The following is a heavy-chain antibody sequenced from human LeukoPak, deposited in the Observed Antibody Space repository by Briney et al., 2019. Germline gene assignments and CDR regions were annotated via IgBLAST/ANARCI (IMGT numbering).Heavy chain of an antibody. J-gene: IGHJ3*02. CDR2: ISSSGSTI. CDR3: ARGGASYYDYVWGSYRGLSAFDI. CDR1: GFTFSDYY. D-gene: IGHD3-16*02. V-gene: IGHV3-11*04. Sequence: PGGSLRLSCAASGFTFSDYYMSWIRQAPGKGLEWVSYISSSGSTIYYADSVKGRFTISRDNAKNSLYLQVNSLRAEDTAVFYCARGGASYYDYVWGSYRGLSAFDIWGQGTMVTVSS.